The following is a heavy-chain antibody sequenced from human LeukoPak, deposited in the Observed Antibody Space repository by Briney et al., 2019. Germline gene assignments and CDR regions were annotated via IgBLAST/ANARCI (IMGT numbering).Heavy chain of an antibody. J-gene: IGHJ4*02. CDR2: ISSTSSLI. V-gene: IGHV3-21*01. CDR1: GFTFSSFN. CDR3: ARNWGISN. Sequence: GGSLRLSCAASGFTFSSFNMNWVRQAPGKGLEWVSSISSTSSLIWYADSLKGRFTISRDNAKNTLYLQMNSLRAEDTAVYYCARNWGISNWGQGTLVTVSS. D-gene: IGHD2-21*01.